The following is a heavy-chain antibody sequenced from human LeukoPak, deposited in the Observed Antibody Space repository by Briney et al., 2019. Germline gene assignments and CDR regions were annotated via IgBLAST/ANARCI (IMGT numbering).Heavy chain of an antibody. CDR2: ISTVGSSR. CDR3: ASAASHRIAAGGDY. J-gene: IGHJ4*01. Sequence: PGGSLRLSCEASGLMFTNYWMHWVRHGQGKWLVWVSRISTVGSSRHYADSVKGRFTISRDNSKNMMYLQMNSLRAEDTAVYYCASAASHRIAAGGDYWGHGTLVTVPS. V-gene: IGHV3-74*01. CDR1: GLMFTNYW. D-gene: IGHD6-13*01.